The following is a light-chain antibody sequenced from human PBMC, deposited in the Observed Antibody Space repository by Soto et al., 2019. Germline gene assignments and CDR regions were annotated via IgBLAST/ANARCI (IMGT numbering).Light chain of an antibody. CDR1: QSVNSSY. J-gene: IGKJ2*01. CDR3: QQYGRSPPMYT. V-gene: IGKV3-20*01. CDR2: GAS. Sequence: DSVLTQSPGTLSLSPGERGALSCRASQSVNSSYLAWHQQKPGQAPRLLIYGASSRATGIPDRFSGSGSGTDFTLTSSRLEPEEFAVYYCQQYGRSPPMYTFGQGTKLEIK.